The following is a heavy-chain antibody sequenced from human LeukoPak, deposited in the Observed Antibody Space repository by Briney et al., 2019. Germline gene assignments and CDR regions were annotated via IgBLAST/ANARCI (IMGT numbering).Heavy chain of an antibody. CDR1: GFTVTIYW. Sequence: GGSLRLSCTISGFTVTIYWMHWVRQAPGKGLVWVSRINSDGSNTNYAGSVKGRFTISRDNARNTLYLQMNSLRAEDTAVYYCAGGLSDYYYTVGYWGQGTLVTVSS. V-gene: IGHV3-74*01. CDR3: AGGLSDYYYTVGY. CDR2: INSDGSNT. D-gene: IGHD3-22*01. J-gene: IGHJ4*02.